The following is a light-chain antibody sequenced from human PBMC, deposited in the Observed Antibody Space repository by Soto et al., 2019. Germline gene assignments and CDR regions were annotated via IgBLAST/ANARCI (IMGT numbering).Light chain of an antibody. CDR2: GNT. V-gene: IGLV1-40*01. CDR3: QFYDSSLSGSV. Sequence: QSVLTQPPSVLGAPGKGAPFSCPGGSSNFGAVFDVHWYQQLRGTAPKLLIYGNTNRPSGVPDRFSGSKSGTSASLAITGLQAEYEADYYCQFYDSSLSGSVFGGGTKVTVL. J-gene: IGLJ2*01. CDR1: SSNFGAVFD.